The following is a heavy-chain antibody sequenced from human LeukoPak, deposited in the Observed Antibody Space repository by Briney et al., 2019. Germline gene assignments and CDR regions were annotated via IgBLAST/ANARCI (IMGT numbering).Heavy chain of an antibody. D-gene: IGHD5-24*01. CDR3: ARAVEDAFDI. J-gene: IGHJ3*02. CDR1: GFTFGHSY. V-gene: IGHV3-11*04. Sequence: KPGGSLRLSCAASGFTFGHSYMGWIRQAPGKGLEWVSYISSSGSDIFDADSVKGRFTISRDNAKSSLYLQMNSLRAEDTAVYYCARAVEDAFDIWGQGTMVTVSS. CDR2: ISSSGSDI.